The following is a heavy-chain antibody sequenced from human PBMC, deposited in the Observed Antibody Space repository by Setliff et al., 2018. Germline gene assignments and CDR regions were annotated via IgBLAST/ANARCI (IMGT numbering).Heavy chain of an antibody. CDR3: ARDWREYAAMGY. J-gene: IGHJ4*02. CDR2: INHSGST. Sequence: SETLSLTCTVYGDSFSGYYWTWIRQPPGQGLEWIGEINHSGSTNYNPSLKSRVTISLDTSKNQFSLTLSSVTAADTAVYYCARDWREYAAMGYWGQGTLVTVSS. CDR1: GDSFSGYY. V-gene: IGHV4-34*01. D-gene: IGHD2-2*01.